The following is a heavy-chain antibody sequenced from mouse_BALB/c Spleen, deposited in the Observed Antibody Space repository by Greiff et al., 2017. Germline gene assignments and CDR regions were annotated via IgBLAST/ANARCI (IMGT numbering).Heavy chain of an antibody. V-gene: IGHV1S137*01. Sequence: QVQLKQSGAELVRPGVSVKISCKGSGYTFTDYAMHWVKQSHAKSLEWIGVISTYYGDASYNQKFKGKATMTVDKSSSTAYMELARLTSEDSAIYYCARDHYAMDYWGQGTSVTVSS. CDR1: GYTFTDYA. CDR3: ARDHYAMDY. J-gene: IGHJ4*01. CDR2: ISTYYGDA.